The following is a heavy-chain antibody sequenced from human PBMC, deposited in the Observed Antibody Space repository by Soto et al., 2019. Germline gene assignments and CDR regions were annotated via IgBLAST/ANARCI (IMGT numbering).Heavy chain of an antibody. V-gene: IGHV1-69*01. Sequence: QVQLVQSGAEVKKPGSSVKVSCKASGGTFSSYAISWVRQAPGQGLEWMGGLIPIFGTANYAQKFQGRVTITADESTSTAYMELSSLRSEDTAVYYCARTIFSGYSGYWGFDYWGQGTLVTVSS. CDR3: ARTIFSGYSGYWGFDY. CDR2: LIPIFGTA. CDR1: GGTFSSYA. D-gene: IGHD5-12*01. J-gene: IGHJ4*02.